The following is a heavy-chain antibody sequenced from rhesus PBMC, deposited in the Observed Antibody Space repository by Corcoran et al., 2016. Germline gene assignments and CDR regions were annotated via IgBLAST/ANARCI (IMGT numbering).Heavy chain of an antibody. CDR1: GGSIRSNY. CDR3: ARDVGSWSPYFDY. J-gene: IGHJ4*01. D-gene: IGHD6-13*01. Sequence: QVQLQQCGEGLVKPSETLSLTCAVYGGSIRSNYWSCIRQPPRKGLEWIGRIRGGGSTNYNPSLKRRVTISIDTSKNQSALKLSSVTAADTAVYYCARDVGSWSPYFDYWGQGVLVTVSS. V-gene: IGHV4-160*01. CDR2: IRGGGST.